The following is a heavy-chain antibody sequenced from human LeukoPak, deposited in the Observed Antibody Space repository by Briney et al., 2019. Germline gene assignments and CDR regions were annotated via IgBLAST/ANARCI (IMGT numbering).Heavy chain of an antibody. CDR2: INHSGST. CDR1: GGSFSDCY. J-gene: IGHJ4*02. V-gene: IGHV4-34*01. Sequence: SETLSLTCAVYGGSFSDCYWSWIRQPPGKGLEWIGEINHSGSTNYNPSLNSRVTISVDTSKNQFSLKLSSVTAADTAVYYCARRRSGYHPLYFDYWGQGTLVTVSS. CDR3: ARRRSGYHPLYFDY. D-gene: IGHD3-22*01.